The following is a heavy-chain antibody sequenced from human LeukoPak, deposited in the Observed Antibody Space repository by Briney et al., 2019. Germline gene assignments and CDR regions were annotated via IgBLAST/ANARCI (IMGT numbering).Heavy chain of an antibody. J-gene: IGHJ4*02. CDR2: IYPGDSDT. D-gene: IGHD4-11*01. CDR1: GYSFTTYW. V-gene: IGHV5-51*01. CDR3: ARQATYSNYPLDY. Sequence: GESLKISCKVSGYSFTTYWIGWVRQLPGKGLEWMGIIYPGDSDTRYSPSFQGQVTISADKSISTAYLQWSSLKASDTAMYYCARQATYSNYPLDYWGQGTLVTVSS.